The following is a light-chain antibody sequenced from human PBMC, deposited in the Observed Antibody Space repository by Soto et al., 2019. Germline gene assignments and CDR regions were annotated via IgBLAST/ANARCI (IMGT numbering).Light chain of an antibody. V-gene: IGKV1-5*03. CDR2: KAS. J-gene: IGKJ3*01. Sequence: DLQMSQCPPTLSASVGDRVTIPCRASQSINNWLAWYQKKPGKAPKLLIYKASTLENGVPSRFSGSGSGTEFTLTIGCLQPDDFATYYGQHYNSYSEFSFGPGTKVEIK. CDR3: QHYNSYSEFS. CDR1: QSINNW.